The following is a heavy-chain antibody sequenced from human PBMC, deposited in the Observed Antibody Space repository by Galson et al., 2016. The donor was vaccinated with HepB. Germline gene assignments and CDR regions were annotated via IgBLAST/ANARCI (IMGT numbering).Heavy chain of an antibody. CDR1: GLTFNRFA. D-gene: IGHD6-19*01. Sequence: SLRLSCAASGLTFNRFAMHWVRQAPGKGLEWVAVISFDGSKIHYVDAVEGRFTISRDNSKNTLFLQMNSLRVKDTAVYYCARDRGWVRDYWGQGTLVTVSS. J-gene: IGHJ4*02. CDR3: ARDRGWVRDY. CDR2: ISFDGSKI. V-gene: IGHV3-30*03.